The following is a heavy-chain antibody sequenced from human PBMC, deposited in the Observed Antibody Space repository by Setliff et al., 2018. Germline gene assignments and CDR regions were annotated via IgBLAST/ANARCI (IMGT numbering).Heavy chain of an antibody. J-gene: IGHJ4*02. CDR1: GFTFSSYG. D-gene: IGHD2-15*01. Sequence: AGGSLRLSCAASGFTFSSYGMHWVRQAPGKGLEWVAFIRYDGSNKYYADSVKGRFTISRDNSKNTLYLQMNSLRAEDTAVYYCARPVGGSCDGWGQGTLVTVSS. CDR3: ARPVGGSCDG. CDR2: IRYDGSNK. V-gene: IGHV3-30*02.